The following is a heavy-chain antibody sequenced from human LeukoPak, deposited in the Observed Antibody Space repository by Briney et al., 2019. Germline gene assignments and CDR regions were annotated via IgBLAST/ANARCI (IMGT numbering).Heavy chain of an antibody. CDR3: ARGKMRRQLWTKGPFDY. J-gene: IGHJ4*02. V-gene: IGHV4-34*01. CDR1: GGSFSGYY. CDR2: INHSGST. D-gene: IGHD5-18*01. Sequence: SETLSLTCAVYGGSFSGYYWSWIRQPPGKGLEWIGEINHSGSTNYNPSLKSRVTISVDTSKNQFSLKLSSVTAADTAVYYCARGKMRRQLWTKGPFDYWGQGTLVTVSS.